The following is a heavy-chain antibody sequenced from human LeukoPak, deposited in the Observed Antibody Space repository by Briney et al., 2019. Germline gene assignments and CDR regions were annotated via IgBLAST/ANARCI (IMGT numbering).Heavy chain of an antibody. CDR2: IYHSGST. V-gene: IGHV4-30-2*01. Sequence: SETPSLTCAVSGGSISSGGYSWSWIRQPPGKGLEWIGYIYHSGSTYYNPSLKSRVTISVDRSKNQFSLKLSSVTAADTAVYYCARGRSLAGVVILRDAFDIWGQGTMVTVSS. CDR3: ARGRSLAGVVILRDAFDI. J-gene: IGHJ3*02. D-gene: IGHD3-3*01. CDR1: GGSISSGGYS.